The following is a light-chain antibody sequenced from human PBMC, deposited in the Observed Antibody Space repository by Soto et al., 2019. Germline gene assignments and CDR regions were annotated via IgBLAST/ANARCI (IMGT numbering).Light chain of an antibody. J-gene: IGLJ2*01. CDR2: RNN. V-gene: IGLV1-47*01. CDR1: SSNIGRNY. CDR3: AAWDDSLSDVI. Sequence: QSVLTQPPSASGTPGQRVTISCSGSSSNIGRNYVSWYQHLPGTAPKLLIYRNNQRPSGVPDRFSGSKSGTSASLAISGLRSEDEADYYCAAWDDSLSDVIFGGGTKSPS.